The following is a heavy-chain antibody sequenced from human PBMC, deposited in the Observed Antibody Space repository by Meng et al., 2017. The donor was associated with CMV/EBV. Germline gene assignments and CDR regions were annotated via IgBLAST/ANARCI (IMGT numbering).Heavy chain of an antibody. Sequence: GGSLRLSCAASGFTVSSNYMSWVRQAPGQGLEWVSVIYSGGSTYYADSVKGRFTISRDNSKNTLYLQMNSLRAEDTAVYYCARLPEYGGYYDILTGYSRTTYGMDVWGQGTTVTVSS. CDR3: ARLPEYGGYYDILTGYSRTTYGMDV. D-gene: IGHD3-9*01. CDR2: IYSGGST. J-gene: IGHJ6*02. V-gene: IGHV3-53*01. CDR1: GFTVSSNY.